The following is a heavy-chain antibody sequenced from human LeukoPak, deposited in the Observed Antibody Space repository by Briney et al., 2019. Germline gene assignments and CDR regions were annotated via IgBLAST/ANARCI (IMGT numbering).Heavy chain of an antibody. CDR1: GGSFSGCY. CDR3: ARGLGLASADY. J-gene: IGHJ4*02. D-gene: IGHD1-26*01. Sequence: TSETLSLTCAVYGGSFSGCYWSWIRQPPGKGLEWIGEINHSGSTNYNPSLKSRVTISVDTSKNQFSLKLSSVTAADTAVYYCARGLGLASADYWGQGTLVTVSS. V-gene: IGHV4-34*01. CDR2: INHSGST.